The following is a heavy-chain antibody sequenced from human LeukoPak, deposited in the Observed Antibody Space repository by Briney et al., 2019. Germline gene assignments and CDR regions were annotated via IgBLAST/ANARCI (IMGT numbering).Heavy chain of an antibody. D-gene: IGHD3-22*01. CDR2: IYYSGST. CDR3: ARASGSSGYYYFDY. Sequence: PSETLSLTCTVSGGSISSSSYYWGWIRQPPGKGLEWIGSIYYSGSTYYNPSLKSRVTISVDTSKNQFSLKLSSVTAADTAVYYCARASGSSGYYYFDYWGQGTLVTVSS. J-gene: IGHJ4*02. CDR1: GGSISSSSYY. V-gene: IGHV4-39*07.